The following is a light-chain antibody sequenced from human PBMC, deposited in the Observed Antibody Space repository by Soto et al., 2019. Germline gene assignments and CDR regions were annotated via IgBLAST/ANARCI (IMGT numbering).Light chain of an antibody. CDR3: QQLNSYPLT. V-gene: IGKV1-9*01. CDR2: AAS. CDR1: QSVSIY. Sequence: IQLTQSPSSLSASVGDRVTITCRASQSVSIYLAWYQQRPGTAPKLLIYAASTLQSGVPSRFSGSGSGTDFTLTISSLQPEDFAVYYCQQLNSYPLTFGGGTKVEIK. J-gene: IGKJ4*01.